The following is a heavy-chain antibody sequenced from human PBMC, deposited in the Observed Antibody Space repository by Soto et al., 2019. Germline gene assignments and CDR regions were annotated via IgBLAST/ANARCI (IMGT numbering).Heavy chain of an antibody. CDR1: GDSMTKYY. CDR3: ARTVGAAYYFDF. Sequence: QVQLQESGPGLVKPSETLSLTCPVSGDSMTKYYWSWIRQPAGKGLEWIGRVYMSGSTNYNPSLKSPDTRSIDTSNNNFALGLKSVTAANTAVESCARTVGAAYYFDFWGQGALVTVS. J-gene: IGHJ4*02. CDR2: VYMSGST. V-gene: IGHV4-4*07. D-gene: IGHD1-26*01.